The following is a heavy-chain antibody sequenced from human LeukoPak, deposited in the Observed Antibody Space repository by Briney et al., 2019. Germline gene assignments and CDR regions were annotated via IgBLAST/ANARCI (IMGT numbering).Heavy chain of an antibody. D-gene: IGHD5-24*01. J-gene: IGHJ5*02. CDR1: GYTFTSNY. CDR2: INPSGGST. CDR3: ARERDSGDGYSYNWFDP. Sequence: ASVKVSCKAFGYTFTSNYMHWVRQAPGQGLEWMGIINPSGGSTSYAQKFQGRVTMTRDTSTSTVYMELSSLRSEDTAVYYCARERDSGDGYSYNWFDPWGQGTLVTVSS. V-gene: IGHV1-46*01.